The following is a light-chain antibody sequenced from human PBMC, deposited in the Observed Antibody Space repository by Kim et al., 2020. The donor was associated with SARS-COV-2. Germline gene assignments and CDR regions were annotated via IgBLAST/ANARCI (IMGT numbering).Light chain of an antibody. J-gene: IGLJ3*02. Sequence: QSVLTQPPSASGTPGQRVTIPCSGSSSNIGSNTVNWYQQLPGTAPRLLIYSNNQPPSGVPDRFSGSKSGTSASLAISGLQSEDGADYYCAAWDDSLNGPVFGGGTQLTVL. CDR1: SSNIGSNT. CDR2: SNN. CDR3: AAWDDSLNGPV. V-gene: IGLV1-44*01.